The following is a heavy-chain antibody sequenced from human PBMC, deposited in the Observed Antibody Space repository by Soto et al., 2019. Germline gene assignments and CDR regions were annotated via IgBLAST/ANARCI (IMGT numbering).Heavy chain of an antibody. D-gene: IGHD2-2*01. J-gene: IGHJ4*02. CDR3: ARGRTSGTLFDY. V-gene: IGHV4-39*01. CDR2: IYYSGST. CDR1: GGSISSSSYY. Sequence: PSETLSLTCTVSGGSISSSSYYWGWIRQPPGKGLEWIGSIYYSGSTYYNTSLKSRVTISVDTSKNQFSLKLSSVTAADTAVYYCARGRTSGTLFDYWGQGTLVTVSS.